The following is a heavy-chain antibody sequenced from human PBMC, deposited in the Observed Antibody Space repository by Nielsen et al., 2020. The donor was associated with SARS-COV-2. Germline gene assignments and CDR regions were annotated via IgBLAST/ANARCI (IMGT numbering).Heavy chain of an antibody. Sequence: GSLRLSCKGSGYSFTSYWIGWVRQMPGKGLEWMGIIYPGDSDTRYSPSFQGQVTISADKSISTAYLQWSSLKASDTAMYYCARPGEARGFCDIWGQGTMVTVSS. CDR3: ARPGEARGFCDI. J-gene: IGHJ3*02. CDR1: GYSFTSYW. V-gene: IGHV5-51*01. D-gene: IGHD3-10*01. CDR2: IYPGDSDT.